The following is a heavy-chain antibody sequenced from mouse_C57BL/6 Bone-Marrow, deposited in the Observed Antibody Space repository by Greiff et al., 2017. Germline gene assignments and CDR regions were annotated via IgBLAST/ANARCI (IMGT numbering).Heavy chain of an antibody. J-gene: IGHJ1*03. V-gene: IGHV1-55*01. CDR1: GYTFTSYW. Sequence: VQLQQSGAELVKPGASVKMSCKASGYTFTSYWITWVKQRPGQGLEWIGDIYPGSGSTNYNEKFKNKATLTVDTSSSTAYMQISSLTSEDSAVYYCARPYDSNYWYFEVWGTGTTVTDSS. CDR3: ARPYDSNYWYFEV. CDR2: IYPGSGST. D-gene: IGHD2-5*01.